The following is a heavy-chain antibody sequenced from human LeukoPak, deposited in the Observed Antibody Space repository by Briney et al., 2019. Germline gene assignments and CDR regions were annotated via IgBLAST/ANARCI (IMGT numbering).Heavy chain of an antibody. V-gene: IGHV3-21*01. D-gene: IGHD3-22*01. J-gene: IGHJ4*02. CDR3: ARDGGYYDSSGCRDY. Sequence: GGSLRLSCAASGFTFSSYSMNWVRQAPGKGLEWVSSISSSSSYIYYADSVKGRFTISRDNAKNSLYLQMNSLRAEDTAVYYCARDGGYYDSSGCRDYWGQGTLVTVSS. CDR2: ISSSSSYI. CDR1: GFTFSSYS.